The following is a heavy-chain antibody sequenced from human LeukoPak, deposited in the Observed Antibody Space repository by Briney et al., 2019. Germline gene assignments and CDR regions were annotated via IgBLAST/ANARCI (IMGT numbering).Heavy chain of an antibody. CDR1: GYTFTGYY. D-gene: IGHD6-13*01. CDR2: INPNSGGT. J-gene: IGHJ4*02. V-gene: IGHV1-2*02. Sequence: ASVKVSCKASGYTFTGYYMHWVRQAPGQGLEWLGWINPNSGGTNYAQKFQGRVTMTRDTSISTAYMELSRLRSDDTAVYYCAREQKQQLAVYYFGYWGQGTLVTVSS. CDR3: AREQKQQLAVYYFGY.